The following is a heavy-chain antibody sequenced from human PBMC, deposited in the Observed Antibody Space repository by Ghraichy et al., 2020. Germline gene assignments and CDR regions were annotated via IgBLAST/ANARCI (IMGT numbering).Heavy chain of an antibody. V-gene: IGHV3-23*01. J-gene: IGHJ5*02. Sequence: WGSLRLSCAASGFTFSSYDMNWVRQAPGKGLEWVSAIGGSYAGTYYADSVKGRFTVSRDNSKNTLYLQMNSLRAEDTAVYYCASKWFDPWGQGTLVTVSS. CDR1: GFTFSSYD. CDR2: IGGSYAGT. CDR3: ASKWFDP.